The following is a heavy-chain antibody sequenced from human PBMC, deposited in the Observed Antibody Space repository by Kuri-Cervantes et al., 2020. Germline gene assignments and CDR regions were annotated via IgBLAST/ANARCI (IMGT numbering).Heavy chain of an antibody. CDR3: ARGILGYCSSTSCGGFDP. D-gene: IGHD2-2*01. Sequence: GSLRLSCTVSGGSISGYYWSWIRQPPGKGLEWIGYIYYSGNTSYNPSLKSRVTISVDTSKNQFSLKLSSVTAADTAVYYCARGILGYCSSTSCGGFDPWGQGTLVTVSS. CDR1: GGSISGYY. J-gene: IGHJ5*02. CDR2: IYYSGNT. V-gene: IGHV4-59*01.